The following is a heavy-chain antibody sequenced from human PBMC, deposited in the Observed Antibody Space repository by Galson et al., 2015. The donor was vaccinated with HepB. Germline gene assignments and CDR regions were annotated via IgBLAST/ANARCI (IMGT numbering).Heavy chain of an antibody. CDR1: GFMFSDYY. J-gene: IGHJ4*02. D-gene: IGHD4/OR15-4a*01. CDR2: ISSRSSYT. V-gene: IGHV3-11*06. Sequence: SLRLSCAASGFMFSDYYMTWIRQAPGKGLEWLSYISSRSSYTAYADSVKGRFTISRDNAKNSLYLQMNNLRAEDTAVYYCANRETHFLNGAYYYYFDYWGQRALVTVSS. CDR3: ANRETHFLNGAYYYYFDY.